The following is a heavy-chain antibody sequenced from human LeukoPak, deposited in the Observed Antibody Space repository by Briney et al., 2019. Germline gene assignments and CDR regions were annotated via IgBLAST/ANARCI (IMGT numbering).Heavy chain of an antibody. CDR3: AGPFGVVSPEDYYGMDV. D-gene: IGHD3-3*01. CDR1: GGTFSSYA. Sequence: SVKVSCKASGGTFSSYAISWVRQAPGQGLEWMGRIIPIFGIANYAQKFQGRVTITADKSTSTAYMELSSLRSEDTAVYYCAGPFGVVSPEDYYGMDVWGQGATVTVSS. J-gene: IGHJ6*02. CDR2: IIPIFGIA. V-gene: IGHV1-69*04.